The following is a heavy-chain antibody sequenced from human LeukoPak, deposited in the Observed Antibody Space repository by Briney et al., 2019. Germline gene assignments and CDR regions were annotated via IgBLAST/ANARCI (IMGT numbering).Heavy chain of an antibody. CDR3: ARDDYDNWFDP. Sequence: PSETLSLTCTVSGGSISSSSYYWGWIRQPPGKGLEWIGSIYYSGSTYYNPSLRSRVTISVDTSKNQFSLKLISVTAADTAVYFCARDDYDNWFDPWGQGTLVTVSS. CDR1: GGSISSSSYY. V-gene: IGHV4-39*07. D-gene: IGHD4-17*01. J-gene: IGHJ5*02. CDR2: IYYSGST.